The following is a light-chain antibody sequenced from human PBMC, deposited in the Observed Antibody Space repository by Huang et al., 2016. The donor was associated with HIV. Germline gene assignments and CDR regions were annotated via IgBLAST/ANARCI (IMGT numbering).Light chain of an antibody. CDR1: QGIGNS. V-gene: IGKV3-15*01. J-gene: IGKJ2*01. Sequence: ERVLTQSPGTLSVSPGERATLSCRTSQGIGNSLAWYQLNPGQAPRRLIYETFIRASDIPARFSGGGSEIDFTLTISGLQSEDSAVYYCQQYHEWPRTFGQGTKVEIK. CDR3: QQYHEWPRT. CDR2: ETF.